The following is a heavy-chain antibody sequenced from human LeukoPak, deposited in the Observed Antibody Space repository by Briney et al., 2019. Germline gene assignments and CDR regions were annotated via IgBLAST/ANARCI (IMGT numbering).Heavy chain of an antibody. V-gene: IGHV1-18*04. J-gene: IGHJ6*04. CDR3: ARDKSYYDILTGYYYYYGMDV. Sequence: ASVKVSCKASGYTFTSYGSSWVRQAPGQGLEWMGWISAYNGNTNYAQKLQGRVTMTTDTSTSTAYMELRSLRSDDTAVYYCARDKSYYDILTGYYYYYGMDVWGKGTTVTVSS. CDR1: GYTFTSYG. D-gene: IGHD3-9*01. CDR2: ISAYNGNT.